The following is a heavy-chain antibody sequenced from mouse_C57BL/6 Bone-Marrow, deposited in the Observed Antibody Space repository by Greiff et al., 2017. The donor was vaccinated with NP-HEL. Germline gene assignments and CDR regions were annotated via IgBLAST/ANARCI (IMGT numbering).Heavy chain of an antibody. Sequence: EVKVVESGGGLVQPGGSLKLSCAASGFTFSDYYMYWVRQTPEKRLEWVAYISNGGGSTYYPDTVKGRFTISRDNAKNTLYLQMSRLKSEDTAMYYCAREVWLGRGDYYAMDYWGQGTSVTVSS. D-gene: IGHD2-2*01. J-gene: IGHJ4*01. V-gene: IGHV5-12*01. CDR3: AREVWLGRGDYYAMDY. CDR2: ISNGGGST. CDR1: GFTFSDYY.